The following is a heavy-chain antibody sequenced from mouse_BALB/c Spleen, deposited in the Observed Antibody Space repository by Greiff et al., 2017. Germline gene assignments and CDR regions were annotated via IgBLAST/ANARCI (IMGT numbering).Heavy chain of an antibody. D-gene: IGHD3-3*01. CDR2: IYPGSGNT. J-gene: IGHJ3*01. Sequence: VQLQQSGAELARPGASVKLSCKASGYTFTDYYINWVKQRTGQGLEWIGEIYPGSGNTYYNEKFKGKATLTTDKSSSTAYMQLSRLTSEDSAVYFCARGGDQAYWGQGTLVTVSA. V-gene: IGHV1-76*01. CDR1: GYTFTDYY. CDR3: ARGGDQAY.